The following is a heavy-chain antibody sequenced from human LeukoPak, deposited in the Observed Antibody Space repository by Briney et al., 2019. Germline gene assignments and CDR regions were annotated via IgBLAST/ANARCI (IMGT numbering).Heavy chain of an antibody. CDR3: ARGFRKSITIFGVVIYLGWYFDY. CDR2: MNPNSGNT. D-gene: IGHD3-3*01. V-gene: IGHV1-8*01. Sequence: GASVKVSCKASGYTFTSYDINWVRQATGQGLEWMGWMNPNSGNTGYAQKFQGRVTMTRNTSISTAFMELSSLRSEDTAVYYCARGFRKSITIFGVVIYLGWYFDYWGQGTLVTVSS. J-gene: IGHJ4*02. CDR1: GYTFTSYD.